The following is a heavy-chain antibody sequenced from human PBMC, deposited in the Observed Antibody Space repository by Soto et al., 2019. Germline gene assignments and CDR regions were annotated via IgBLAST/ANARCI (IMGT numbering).Heavy chain of an antibody. V-gene: IGHV1-3*01. Sequence: WASVKVSCKASGYTFTSYAMHWVRQAPGQRLEWMGWINAGNGNTKYSQKFQGRVTITIDTSASTAYMELSSLRSEDTAIYYCARDLGGWPDYWGQGTLVTVSS. CDR1: GYTFTSYA. D-gene: IGHD6-19*01. CDR3: ARDLGGWPDY. CDR2: INAGNGNT. J-gene: IGHJ4*02.